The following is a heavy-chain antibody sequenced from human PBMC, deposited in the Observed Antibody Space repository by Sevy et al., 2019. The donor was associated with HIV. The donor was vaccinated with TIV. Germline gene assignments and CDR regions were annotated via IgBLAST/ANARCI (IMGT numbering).Heavy chain of an antibody. D-gene: IGHD2-2*02. CDR1: GFTFSSYP. CDR3: GYYPSPACCSSTKCYTN. J-gene: IGHJ4*02. V-gene: IGHV3-23*01. Sequence: GGSLRLSCAASGFTFSSYPMTWVRQAPGKGLEWVSTTSTTDLVTYYADSVKGRFTISRDNTKNTLYLQMNSLRVDDTAVYYCGYYPSPACCSSTKCYTNWGQGTLVTVSS. CDR2: TSTTDLVT.